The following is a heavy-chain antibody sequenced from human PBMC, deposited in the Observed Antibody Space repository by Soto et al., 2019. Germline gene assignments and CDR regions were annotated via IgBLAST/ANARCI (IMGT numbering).Heavy chain of an antibody. V-gene: IGHV4-34*01. CDR1: GGSFSGYY. J-gene: IGHJ4*02. Sequence: SETLSLTCAVYGGSFSGYYWSWIRQPPGKGLEGIGEINHSGSTNYNPSLKSRVTISVDTSKNQFSLKLSSVTAADTAVYYCARGRGDAYFDYWGQGTLVTVSS. CDR2: INHSGST. CDR3: ARGRGDAYFDY. D-gene: IGHD3-16*01.